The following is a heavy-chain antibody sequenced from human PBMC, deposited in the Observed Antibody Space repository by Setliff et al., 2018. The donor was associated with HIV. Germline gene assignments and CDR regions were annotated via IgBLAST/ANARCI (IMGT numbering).Heavy chain of an antibody. Sequence: PGGSLRLSCASSGFTFSSYAMTWVRQAPGKGLECVAVISGSGGDTYYADSVKGRFVISREKSKSTLYLQMNSLRAEDTAVYYCAKKTAAYTLGSWLHYWGQGTQVTVSS. D-gene: IGHD2-2*02. V-gene: IGHV3-23*01. CDR2: ISGSGGDT. CDR1: GFTFSSYA. CDR3: AKKTAAYTLGSWLHY. J-gene: IGHJ4*02.